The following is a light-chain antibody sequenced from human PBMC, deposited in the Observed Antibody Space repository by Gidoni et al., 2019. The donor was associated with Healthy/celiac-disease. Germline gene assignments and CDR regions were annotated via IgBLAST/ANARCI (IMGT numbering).Light chain of an antibody. V-gene: IGKV1-39*01. CDR1: QSINSY. CDR3: QQSYSTLAWT. CDR2: EAS. Sequence: DIQMPQSPSSLSASVGDRVTITCRASQSINSYLNWYQQKPGNAPKLLISEASSLESGVPSRFSGSGSGTDVTLTISSLQPEDFATYYCQQSYSTLAWTFGPGTKVEIK. J-gene: IGKJ1*01.